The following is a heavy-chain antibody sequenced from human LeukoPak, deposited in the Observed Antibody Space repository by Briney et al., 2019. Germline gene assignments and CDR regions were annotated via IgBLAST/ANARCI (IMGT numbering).Heavy chain of an antibody. CDR2: IYYSGST. CDR3: ARDVGGSGYYDY. CDR1: GGSISSYY. J-gene: IGHJ4*02. V-gene: IGHV4-59*01. Sequence: SETLSLTCTVSGGSISSYYWSWIRQPPGKGLEWIGYIYYSGSTNYNPSLKSRVTISVDTSKNQFSLKLSSVTAADTAVYYCARDVGGSGYYDYWGQGTLVTVSS. D-gene: IGHD3-22*01.